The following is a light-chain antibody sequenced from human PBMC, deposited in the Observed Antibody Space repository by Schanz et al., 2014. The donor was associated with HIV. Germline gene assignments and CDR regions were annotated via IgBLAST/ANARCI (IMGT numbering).Light chain of an antibody. CDR3: QQRSNWYT. V-gene: IGKV3-11*01. J-gene: IGKJ2*01. Sequence: EIVMTQSPATLSVSPGERATLSCRASQSVSSNLAWYQQKPGQAPRLLIFGASTRAAGIPDRFSATGSGTDFTLTISSLEPEDFAVYYCQQRSNWYTFGQGTKLEIK. CDR1: QSVSSN. CDR2: GAS.